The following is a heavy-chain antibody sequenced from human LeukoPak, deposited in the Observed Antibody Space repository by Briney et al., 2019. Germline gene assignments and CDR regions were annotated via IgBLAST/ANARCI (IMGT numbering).Heavy chain of an antibody. CDR2: IYYSGST. Sequence: KTSETLSLTCTVSGGSISSSSYYWGWIRQPPGKGLEWIGSIYYSGSTYYNPSLKSRVTISVDTSKNQFSLKLSSVTAADTAVYYCASLTGYYNNWFDPWGQGTLVTVSS. J-gene: IGHJ5*02. CDR1: GGSISSSSYY. CDR3: ASLTGYYNNWFDP. D-gene: IGHD3-9*01. V-gene: IGHV4-39*01.